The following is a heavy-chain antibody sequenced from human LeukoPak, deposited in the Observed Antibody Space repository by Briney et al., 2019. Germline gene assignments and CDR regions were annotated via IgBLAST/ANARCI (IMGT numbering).Heavy chain of an antibody. CDR2: IRYDGSNK. J-gene: IGHJ3*02. CDR1: GFTFSSYG. D-gene: IGHD3-10*01. V-gene: IGHV3-30*02. Sequence: GGSLRLSCAASGFTFSSYGMHWVRQAPGKGLEWVAFIRYDGSNKYYADSVKGRFTISRDNSKNTLYLQMNSLRAEDTAVYYCARDPWVGEYGAFDIWGQGTMVTVSS. CDR3: ARDPWVGEYGAFDI.